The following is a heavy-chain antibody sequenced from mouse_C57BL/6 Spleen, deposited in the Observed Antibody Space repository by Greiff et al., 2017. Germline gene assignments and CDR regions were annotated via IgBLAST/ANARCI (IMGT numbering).Heavy chain of an antibody. V-gene: IGHV5-17*01. CDR2: ISSGSSTN. Sequence: EVQVVESGGGLVKPGASLKLSCAASGFTFSDYGMHWVRQAPEKGLEWVAYISSGSSTNYYADTVKGRFTISRDNANNTLFLQMTCLRSEDTAMYCCARSWNYYAMDYWGQGTSVTVSS. CDR3: ARSWNYYAMDY. CDR1: GFTFSDYG. J-gene: IGHJ4*01.